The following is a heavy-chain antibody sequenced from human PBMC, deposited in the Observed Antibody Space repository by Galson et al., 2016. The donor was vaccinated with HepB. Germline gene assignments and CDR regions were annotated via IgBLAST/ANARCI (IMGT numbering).Heavy chain of an antibody. CDR1: GGTFNSYV. CDR3: ASGATVGARVWFDP. Sequence: SVKVSCKASGGTFNSYVINWVRQAPGHGLEWMGGITPIFSSATYAQKFQGRVTITAVKSAHTVYMELRSLRSEDTAVYYCASGATVGARVWFDPWGQGTLVTVSS. V-gene: IGHV1-69*06. J-gene: IGHJ5*02. D-gene: IGHD1-26*01. CDR2: ITPIFSSA.